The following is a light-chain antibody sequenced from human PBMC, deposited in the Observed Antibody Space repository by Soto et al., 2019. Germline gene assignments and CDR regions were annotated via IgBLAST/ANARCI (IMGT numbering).Light chain of an antibody. CDR3: QQYITWPRT. CDR2: GAS. Sequence: EMVMTQSPATLSVSPGGRATLSCRASQTVSSNLAWYQQKPGQAPRLLIFGASTRATGIPARFSGSGSGTEFTLTISSLQSEDFAVYYCQQYITWPRTFGQGTKV. V-gene: IGKV3-15*01. J-gene: IGKJ1*01. CDR1: QTVSSN.